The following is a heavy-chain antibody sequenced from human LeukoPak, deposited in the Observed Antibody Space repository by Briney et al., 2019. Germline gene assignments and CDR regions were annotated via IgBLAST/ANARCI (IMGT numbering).Heavy chain of an antibody. CDR1: GASMSNHY. CDR3: ATRPAGTTWYGVFDY. J-gene: IGHJ4*02. Sequence: SETLSLTCTVSGASMSNHYWSWIRHPPGKGLEWIGYIYDSETTNYNPSLKSRVTMSVDTSKSQFSLRLSSVTAADTALYYCATRPAGTTWYGVFDYWSRGTLVTVSS. V-gene: IGHV4-59*11. D-gene: IGHD6-13*01. CDR2: IYDSETT.